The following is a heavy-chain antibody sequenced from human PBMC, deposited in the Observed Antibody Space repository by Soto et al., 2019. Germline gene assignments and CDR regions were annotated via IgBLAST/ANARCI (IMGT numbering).Heavy chain of an antibody. Sequence: PGGSLRLSCAASGFTFSSYGMHWVRQAPGKGLEWVSAISGSGGSTYYADSVKGRFTISRDNSKNTLYLQMNSLRAEDTAVYYRAKDALVRGGGTYYFDYWGQGTLVTVSS. D-gene: IGHD3-10*01. CDR1: GFTFSSYG. CDR2: ISGSGGST. J-gene: IGHJ4*02. V-gene: IGHV3-23*01. CDR3: AKDALVRGGGTYYFDY.